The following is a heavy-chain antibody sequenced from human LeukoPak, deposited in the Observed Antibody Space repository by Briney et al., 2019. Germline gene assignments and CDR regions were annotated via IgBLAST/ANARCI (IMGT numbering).Heavy chain of an antibody. CDR1: GFTFDDYA. CDR3: AKESLALPYYGRDV. J-gene: IGHJ6*02. V-gene: IGHV3-9*01. CDR2: INWNSDRI. Sequence: GGSLRLSCAASGFTFDDYAMHWVRQAPGKGLEGVSGINWNSDRIGYADSVKGRFTISRDTAKNSLYLQMNSLRAKDTSLYYCAKESLALPYYGRDVWGQGTTDTVSS.